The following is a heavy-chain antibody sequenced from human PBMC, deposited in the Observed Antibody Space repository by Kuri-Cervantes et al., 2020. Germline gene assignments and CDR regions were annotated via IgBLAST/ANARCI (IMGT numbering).Heavy chain of an antibody. J-gene: IGHJ4*02. CDR3: ARVPYGDYGALFY. Sequence: ASVKVSCKVSGYTFTSYDINWVRQATGQGLEWMGWMNPNSGNTGYAQKFQGRVTMTRNTSISTAYMELSSLRSEDTAVYYCARVPYGDYGALFYWGQGTLVTVSS. V-gene: IGHV1-8*01. D-gene: IGHD4-17*01. CDR2: MNPNSGNT. CDR1: GYTFTSYD.